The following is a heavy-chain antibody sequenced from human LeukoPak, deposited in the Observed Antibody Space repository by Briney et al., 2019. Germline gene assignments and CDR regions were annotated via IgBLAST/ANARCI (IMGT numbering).Heavy chain of an antibody. D-gene: IGHD2-15*01. V-gene: IGHV3-7*01. CDR1: GLTFSNYC. Sequence: PGGSLRLSCVVSGLTFSNYCMTWVRQAPGKGLEWVANIKKDGSEKFYVDSAKGRFTISRDNARNTLYLQMNSLRAEDTAVYYCARGGPIYCSGDSCYPGDYWGQGTLVTVSS. J-gene: IGHJ4*02. CDR3: ARGGPIYCSGDSCYPGDY. CDR2: IKKDGSEK.